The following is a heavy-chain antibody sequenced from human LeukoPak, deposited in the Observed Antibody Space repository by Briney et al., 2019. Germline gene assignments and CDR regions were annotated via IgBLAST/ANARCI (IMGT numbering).Heavy chain of an antibody. V-gene: IGHV4-59*01. Sequence: SETLSLTCTVSGGSISSYYWSWIRQPPGKGLEWIGYIYYSGSTNYNPSLKSRATISVDTSKNQFSLKLSSVTAADTAVYYCARDVDGYNFYYFDYWGQGTLVTVSS. D-gene: IGHD5-24*01. CDR2: IYYSGST. J-gene: IGHJ4*02. CDR3: ARDVDGYNFYYFDY. CDR1: GGSISSYY.